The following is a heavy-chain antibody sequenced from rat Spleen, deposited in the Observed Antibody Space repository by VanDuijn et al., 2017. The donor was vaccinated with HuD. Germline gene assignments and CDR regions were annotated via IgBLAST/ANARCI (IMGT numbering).Heavy chain of an antibody. J-gene: IGHJ3*01. CDR2: IWSGGST. Sequence: QVQLKESGPGLVQPSQTLSLTCTVSGFSLINYGVSWVRQPPGKGLEWIGAIWSGGSTDYNSALKSRLSISRDTSKSQVFLKIYSLQTEDTAIYFCTREGHTMDRATYWFAYWGQGTLVTVSS. CDR3: TREGHTMDRATYWFAY. CDR1: GFSLINYG. D-gene: IGHD1-9*01. V-gene: IGHV2-15*01.